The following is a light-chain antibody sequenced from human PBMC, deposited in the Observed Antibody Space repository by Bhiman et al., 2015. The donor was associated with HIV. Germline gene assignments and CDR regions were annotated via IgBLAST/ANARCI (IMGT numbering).Light chain of an antibody. CDR2: QDN. CDR3: QAWDSSTVV. J-gene: IGLJ2*01. Sequence: SYELTQPPSVSVSPGQTARITCSGDALPKQYTYWYQQKPGQSPVLVMYQDNKRPSGIPERFSGSNSGNTATLTVSGIQAMDEADYYCQAWDSSTVVFGGGTKLTVL. V-gene: IGLV3-1*01. CDR1: ALPKQY.